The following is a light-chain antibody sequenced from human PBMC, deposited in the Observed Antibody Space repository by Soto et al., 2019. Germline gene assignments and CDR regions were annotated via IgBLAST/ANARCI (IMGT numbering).Light chain of an antibody. J-gene: IGLJ2*01. CDR1: SSDVGAYNY. Sequence: QSALNQPDSVSGSPGQSITLSCTGTSSDVGAYNYVSWYQHPPGKAPKLMIYDVSRRPSAISHRFSGSKSGSMASLTISGLQAEDEADYYCTSYTSGATLIFGGGTQLTVL. CDR3: TSYTSGATLI. V-gene: IGLV2-14*03. CDR2: DVS.